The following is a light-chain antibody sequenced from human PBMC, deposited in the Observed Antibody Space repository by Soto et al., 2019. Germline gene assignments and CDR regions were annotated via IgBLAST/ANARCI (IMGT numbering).Light chain of an antibody. Sequence: QSVLTQPPSVSGAPGQRVTISCTGSSSNIGAGYDVPWYQQLPGTAPKLLIYGDSNRPSGVPDRFSGSKSGPSATLAITGLEAEDEADYYCQSYDSSLSGPVVFGGGTKLTVL. V-gene: IGLV1-40*01. CDR2: GDS. CDR1: SSNIGAGYD. J-gene: IGLJ2*01. CDR3: QSYDSSLSGPVV.